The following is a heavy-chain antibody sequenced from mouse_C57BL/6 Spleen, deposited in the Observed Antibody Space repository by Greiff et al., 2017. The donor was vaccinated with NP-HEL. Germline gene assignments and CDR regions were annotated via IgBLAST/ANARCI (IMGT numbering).Heavy chain of an antibody. J-gene: IGHJ3*01. CDR1: GYTFTSYW. D-gene: IGHD2-5*01. CDR2: IYPGSGST. V-gene: IGHV1-55*01. CDR3: ARSYYSNQNRFAY. Sequence: QVQLQQPGAELVKPGASVKMSCKASGYTFTSYWITWVKQRPGQGLEWIGDIYPGSGSTNYNEKFKSKATLTVDTSSSTAYMQLSSLTSEDSAVYYCARSYYSNQNRFAYWGQGTLVTVSA.